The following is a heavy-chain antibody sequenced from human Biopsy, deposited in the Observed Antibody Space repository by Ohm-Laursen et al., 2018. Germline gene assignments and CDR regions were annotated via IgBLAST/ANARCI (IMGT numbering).Heavy chain of an antibody. D-gene: IGHD3-9*01. J-gene: IGHJ2*01. CDR3: VREPKTGTAEAWYFDL. V-gene: IGHV4-31*11. Sequence: SQTLSLTCGVSGATVKTSGYFWAWLRQRPGKGLEWIGYISYNERTHYNPSLTSRLAISFDTSNNRISLQLRSVSVADTAVYYCVREPKTGTAEAWYFDLLGRGSPVTVPS. CDR2: ISYNERT. CDR1: GATVKTSGYF.